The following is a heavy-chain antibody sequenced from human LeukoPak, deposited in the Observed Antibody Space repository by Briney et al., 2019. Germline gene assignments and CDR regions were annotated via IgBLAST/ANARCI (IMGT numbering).Heavy chain of an antibody. CDR2: INPNSGGT. CDR3: ARRLTGVDY. CDR1: GYTFTAYY. J-gene: IGHJ4*02. Sequence: ASVKVSCKASGYTFTAYYMNWVRQAPGQGLEWMGWINPNSGGTNYAQKFQGRVTMTRDTSISTVYMELNSLRSDDTAVYYCARRLTGVDYWGQGTQVAVSS. V-gene: IGHV1-2*02. D-gene: IGHD7-27*01.